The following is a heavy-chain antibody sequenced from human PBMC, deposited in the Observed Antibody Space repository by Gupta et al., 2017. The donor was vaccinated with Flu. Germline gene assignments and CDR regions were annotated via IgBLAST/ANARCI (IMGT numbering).Heavy chain of an antibody. CDR2: IRGSGGGT. Sequence: EVQLLESGGGLVQPGGSLLLSCAASGLTLSTYDVNWVRQAPGKGLGWVSSIRGSGGGTLYADSVKGRFTVSRDNFRNTVYLQMNSLRDEDTAVYYCAKCTNDALKSGWCHRFDPWGQGTLVTVSS. CDR1: GLTLSTYD. J-gene: IGHJ5*02. CDR3: AKCTNDALKSGWCHRFDP. V-gene: IGHV3-23*01. D-gene: IGHD6-19*01.